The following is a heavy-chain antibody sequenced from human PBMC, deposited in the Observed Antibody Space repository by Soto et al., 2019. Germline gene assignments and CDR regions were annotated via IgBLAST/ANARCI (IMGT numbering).Heavy chain of an antibody. CDR1: GFTFSGSA. CDR3: TRQVVVVPAAMVYYYYGMDV. J-gene: IGHJ6*02. Sequence: EVQLVESGGGLVQPGGSLKLSCAASGFTFSGSAMHWVRQASGKGLEWVGRIRSKANSYATAYAASVTGRFTISRDDSKNTAYLQMNSLKTEDTAVYYCTRQVVVVPAAMVYYYYGMDVWGQGTTVTVSS. CDR2: IRSKANSYAT. V-gene: IGHV3-73*02. D-gene: IGHD2-2*01.